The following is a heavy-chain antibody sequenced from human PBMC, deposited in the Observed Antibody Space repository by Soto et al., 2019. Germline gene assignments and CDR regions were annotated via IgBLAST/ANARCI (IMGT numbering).Heavy chain of an antibody. CDR2: ISYDGSNK. CDR3: AKDLEGGGFWFDP. D-gene: IGHD5-12*01. CDR1: GFTFSSYG. J-gene: IGHJ5*02. V-gene: IGHV3-30*18. Sequence: GGSLRLSCAASGFTFSSYGMHWVRQAPGKGLEWVAVISYDGSNKYYADSVKGRFTISRDNSKNTLYLQMNSLRAEDTAVYYCAKDLEGGGFWFDPWGQGTLVTVSS.